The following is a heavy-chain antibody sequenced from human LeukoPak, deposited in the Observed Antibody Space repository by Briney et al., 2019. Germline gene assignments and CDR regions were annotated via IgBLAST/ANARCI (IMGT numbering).Heavy chain of an antibody. Sequence: GALRPFLSAPGITFNTSSIHLVRQASGEGMEFFLTFTSNGGSTYYAGSVKGRFTISRDNSKNTLYLQMSSLRAEDTAVYYCVTVGMTSIWSYLRFDPRGQGTLVSVSS. CDR2: FTSNGGST. V-gene: IGHV3-64D*08. J-gene: IGHJ5*02. D-gene: IGHD1-26*01. CDR1: GITFNTSS. CDR3: VTVGMTSIWSYLRFDP.